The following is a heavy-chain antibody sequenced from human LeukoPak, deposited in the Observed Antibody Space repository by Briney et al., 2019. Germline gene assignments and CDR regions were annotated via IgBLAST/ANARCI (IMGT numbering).Heavy chain of an antibody. CDR1: GFTFSSYA. CDR3: AKDHPRSGSYYNGLDY. V-gene: IGHV3-23*01. Sequence: PGGSLRLSCAASGFTFSSYAMSWVRQAPGKGLEWVSAISGSGGSTYYADSVKGRFTISRDNSKNTLYLQMNSLRAEDTAVYYCAKDHPRSGSYYNGLDYWGQGTLVTVSS. D-gene: IGHD3-10*01. J-gene: IGHJ4*02. CDR2: ISGSGGST.